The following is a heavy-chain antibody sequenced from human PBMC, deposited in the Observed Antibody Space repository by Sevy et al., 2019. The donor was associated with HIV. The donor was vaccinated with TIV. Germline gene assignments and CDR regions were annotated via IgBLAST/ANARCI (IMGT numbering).Heavy chain of an antibody. V-gene: IGHV4-38-2*01. Sequence: SETLSLTCAVSGYSITSGYLWGWIRQPPGKGLEWIGSVFHSGSTYYNPSVNSRVIISVDTPKNQFSLKLNSVTAADTAVYYCARHSHGSGTYYVPFDSWGQGTLVTVSS. J-gene: IGHJ4*02. CDR1: GYSITSGYL. D-gene: IGHD3-10*01. CDR3: ARHSHGSGTYYVPFDS. CDR2: VFHSGST.